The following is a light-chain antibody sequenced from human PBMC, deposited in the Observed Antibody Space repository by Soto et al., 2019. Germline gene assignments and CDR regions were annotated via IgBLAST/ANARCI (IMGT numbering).Light chain of an antibody. Sequence: EIVLTQSPATLSLSPGERATLSCRASQSVSSSNLAWYQQKPGQAPRLVIPGASSRAAGLPDRFSGSGSGTDFTLTISRLEPEDFAVYYCQHYDDSPPRYTFGQGTKLEIK. J-gene: IGKJ2*01. CDR1: QSVSSSN. CDR3: QHYDDSPPRYT. CDR2: GAS. V-gene: IGKV3-20*01.